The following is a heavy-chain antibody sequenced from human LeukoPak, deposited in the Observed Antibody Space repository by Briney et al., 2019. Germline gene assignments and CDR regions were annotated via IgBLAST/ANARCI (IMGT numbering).Heavy chain of an antibody. D-gene: IGHD3-3*01. CDR3: ARHRAGGVFDY. Sequence: SETLSLTCTVSGGSISSSSYYWGWIRQPPGKGLEWIGNIYYSGSTYYNPSLKSRVTISVDTSKNQFSLKLSSVTAADTAVYYCARHRAGGVFDYWGQGTLVTVSS. CDR1: GGSISSSSYY. J-gene: IGHJ4*02. CDR2: IYYSGST. V-gene: IGHV4-39*01.